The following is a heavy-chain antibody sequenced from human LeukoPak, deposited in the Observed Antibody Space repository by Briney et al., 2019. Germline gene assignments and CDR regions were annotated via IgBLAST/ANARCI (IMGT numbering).Heavy chain of an antibody. J-gene: IGHJ5*02. Sequence: AGESLKISCQGSGNSFNNYWISWVRQMLGKGLEWMAIIYAADSDTRYSPSFQGQVTLSVDKSISTVYLRWSSLKASDTAVYYCARHLRGLDLWGQGTLVTVSS. CDR2: IYAADSDT. V-gene: IGHV5-51*01. CDR1: GNSFNNYW. D-gene: IGHD3-10*01. CDR3: ARHLRGLDL.